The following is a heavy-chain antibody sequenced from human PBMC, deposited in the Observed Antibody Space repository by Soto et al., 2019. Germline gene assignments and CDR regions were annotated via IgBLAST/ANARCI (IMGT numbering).Heavy chain of an antibody. CDR2: IDWNSGSI. J-gene: IGHJ6*03. Sequence: EEQLVESGGGLVQPGRSLRLSCAASGFSFDDYSLHWVRQAPGKGLEWVSGIDWNSGSIGYADSVKGRFTISRDNAKNSLYLKMNSLRAEDTALYYCVREIRVTMFRGSLLQNSDYYKYYMDVWGKGTTVTVSS. D-gene: IGHD3-10*01. V-gene: IGHV3-9*01. CDR1: GFSFDDYS. CDR3: VREIRVTMFRGSLLQNSDYYKYYMDV.